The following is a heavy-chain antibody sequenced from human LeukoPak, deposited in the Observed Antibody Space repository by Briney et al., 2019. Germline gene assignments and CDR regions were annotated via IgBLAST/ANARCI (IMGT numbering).Heavy chain of an antibody. V-gene: IGHV4-39*01. Sequence: SETLSLTCSVSGASISSGSNCWGWIRQPPGKTLEWIGSIYSSGSTYYNPSLKSRVTISVDTSKNQFSLKLSSVTAADTAVYYCARRSGYDTLDYWGQGTLVTVSS. D-gene: IGHD5-12*01. CDR2: IYSSGST. J-gene: IGHJ4*02. CDR3: ARRSGYDTLDY. CDR1: GASISSGSNC.